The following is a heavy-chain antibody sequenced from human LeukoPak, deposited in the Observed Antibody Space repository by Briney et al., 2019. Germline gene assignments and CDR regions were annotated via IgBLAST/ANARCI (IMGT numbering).Heavy chain of an antibody. D-gene: IGHD2-2*02. CDR2: ISGSGGST. J-gene: IGHJ4*02. CDR1: GFTFSSYA. Sequence: PGGSLRLSCAASGFTFSSYAMGWVRQAPGKGLEWVSAISGSGGSTYYADSVKGRFTISRDNSKNTLYLQMNSLRAEDTAVYYCAKFAGYCTSCYINYWGQGTLVTVSS. CDR3: AKFAGYCTSCYINY. V-gene: IGHV3-23*01.